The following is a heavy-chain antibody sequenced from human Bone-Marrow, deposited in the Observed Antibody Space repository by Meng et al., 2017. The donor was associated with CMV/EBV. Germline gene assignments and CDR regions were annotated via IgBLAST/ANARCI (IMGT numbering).Heavy chain of an antibody. CDR2: ISGSGGST. V-gene: IGHV3-23*01. D-gene: IGHD4-17*01. J-gene: IGHJ4*02. CDR3: AKDSRRGVTTSFDY. CDR1: GFTFSSYS. Sequence: GESLKISCAASGFTFSSYSMNWVRQAPGKGLEWVSAISGSGGSTYYADSVKGRFTISRDNSKNTLYLQMNSLRAEDMAVYYCAKDSRRGVTTSFDYWGQGTLVTVSS.